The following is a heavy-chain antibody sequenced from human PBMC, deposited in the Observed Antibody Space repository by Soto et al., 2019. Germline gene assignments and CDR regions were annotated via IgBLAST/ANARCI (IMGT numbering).Heavy chain of an antibody. CDR3: ARGHGVPAANSQFDY. D-gene: IGHD2-2*01. J-gene: IGHJ4*02. V-gene: IGHV4-34*01. CDR2: MNHSGST. CDR1: GGSFSGYY. Sequence: SETLSLTCAVYGGSFSGYYWSWIRQPPGKGLEWIGEMNHSGSTNYNPSLKSRVTISVDTSKNQFSLKLSSVTAADTAVYYCARGHGVPAANSQFDYWGQGTLVTVSS.